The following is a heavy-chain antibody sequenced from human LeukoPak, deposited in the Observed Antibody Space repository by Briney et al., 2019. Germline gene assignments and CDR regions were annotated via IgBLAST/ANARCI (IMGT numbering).Heavy chain of an antibody. CDR1: GFTFSNAW. V-gene: IGHV3-53*01. J-gene: IGHJ4*02. D-gene: IGHD1-26*01. CDR3: AREDEWELLYY. CDR2: IYSGGST. Sequence: PGGSLRLSCAASGFTFSNAWMSWVRQAPGKGLEWVSVIYSGGSTYYADSVKGRFTISRDNSKNTLYLQMNSLRAEDTAVYYCAREDEWELLYYWGQGTLVTVSS.